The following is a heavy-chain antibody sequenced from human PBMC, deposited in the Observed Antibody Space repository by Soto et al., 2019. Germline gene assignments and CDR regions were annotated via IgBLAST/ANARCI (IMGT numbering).Heavy chain of an antibody. J-gene: IGHJ6*02. CDR2: IRSKANSYAT. CDR3: TSASTGTTFGYYYYGMDV. CDR1: GFTFSGSA. Sequence: EVQLVESGGGLVQPGGSLKLSSAASGFTFSGSAMHWVRQASGKGLEWVGRIRSKANSYATAYAASVKGRFTISRDDSKNTAYLQMNSLKTEDTAVYYCTSASTGTTFGYYYYGMDVWGQGTTVTVSS. V-gene: IGHV3-73*02. D-gene: IGHD1-1*01.